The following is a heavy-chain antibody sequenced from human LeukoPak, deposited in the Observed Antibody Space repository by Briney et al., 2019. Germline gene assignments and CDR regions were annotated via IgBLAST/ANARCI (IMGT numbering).Heavy chain of an antibody. Sequence: GGSLRLSCAASGFNFSNYDMHWVRQAPGKGLEWVAFIRYDGSDKYYADSVKGRFTISRDNSKNTLYLQMNSLRTEDTAVYYCAKGDTSWGHGTLVTVSS. CDR3: AKGDTS. J-gene: IGHJ5*01. V-gene: IGHV3-30*02. CDR2: IRYDGSDK. D-gene: IGHD2-21*02. CDR1: GFNFSNYD.